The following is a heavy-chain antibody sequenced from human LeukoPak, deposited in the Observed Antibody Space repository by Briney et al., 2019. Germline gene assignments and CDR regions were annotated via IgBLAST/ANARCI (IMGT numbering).Heavy chain of an antibody. CDR3: VRDKASYY. V-gene: IGHV3-11*05. Sequence: PGGSLRLSCAASGFTFSDYYMSWIRQAPGKGLEWVSYISPSSTNTNYADSVKGRLTISRDNAKNSLYLQMNSLRAEDTAVYYCVRDKASYYWGQGALVTVSS. D-gene: IGHD1-26*01. CDR2: ISPSSTNT. CDR1: GFTFSDYY. J-gene: IGHJ4*02.